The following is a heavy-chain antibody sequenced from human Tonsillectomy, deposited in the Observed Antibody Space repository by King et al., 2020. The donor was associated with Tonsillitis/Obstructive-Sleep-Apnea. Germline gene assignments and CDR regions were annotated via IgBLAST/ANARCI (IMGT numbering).Heavy chain of an antibody. J-gene: IGHJ6*03. CDR3: PPQYCSSTSCSYYMDV. D-gene: IGHD2-2*01. CDR2: ISYDGSNK. CDR1: GFTFSSYA. V-gene: IGHV3-30*01. Sequence: VQLVESGGGVVQPGRSLRLSCAASGFTFSSYAMHWVRQAPGKGLEWVAVISYDGSNKYYADSVKGRFTIPRENSKNTLYLQMNSLRTEETAVYYCPPQYCSSTSCSYYMDVWGKGTTVTVSS.